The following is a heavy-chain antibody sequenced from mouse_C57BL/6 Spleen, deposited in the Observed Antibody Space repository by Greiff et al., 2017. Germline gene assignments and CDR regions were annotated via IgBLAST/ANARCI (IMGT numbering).Heavy chain of an antibody. CDR2: IYPGDGDT. CDR3: ARGDYAVY. V-gene: IGHV1-82*01. Sequence: VKLQQSGPELVKPGASVKISCKASGYAFSSSGMNWVKQRPGKGLEWIGRIYPGDGDTNYNGKFKGKATLTADKSSSTAYMQLSSLTSEDSAVYFCARGDYAVYWGQGTLVTVSA. D-gene: IGHD2-4*01. CDR1: GYAFSSSG. J-gene: IGHJ3*01.